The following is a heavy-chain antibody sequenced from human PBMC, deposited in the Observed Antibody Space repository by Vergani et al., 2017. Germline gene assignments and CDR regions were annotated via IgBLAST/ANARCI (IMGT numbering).Heavy chain of an antibody. CDR2: IYTSGRT. V-gene: IGHV4-61*02. CDR3: DRADASRAARGVQSGTNNWFDP. D-gene: IGHD6-6*01. Sequence: QVQLQESGPGLVTPSQTLSLTCSVSGGSFSSDNVYWAWIRHPAGKGLEWIGRIYTSGRTEYNPTLKSRVTISIDTSKNPFSLKLSSVPAPETAVYYCDRADASRAARGVQSGTNNWFDPWGKGTMVTVSS. CDR1: GGSFSSDNVY. J-gene: IGHJ5*02.